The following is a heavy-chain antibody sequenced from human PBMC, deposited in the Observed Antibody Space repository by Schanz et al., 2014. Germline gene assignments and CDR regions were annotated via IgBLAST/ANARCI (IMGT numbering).Heavy chain of an antibody. Sequence: EVQLLESGGGLVQPGGSLRLSCAASGFTFGDYAMTWVRQAPGKGLEWVSAISGSGGSTYYADSVKGRFTISRDNSKNTLYLQMNSLRAEDTAVYYCTRDVRLDRRGNWFDPWGQGTLVTVSS. CDR1: GFTFGDYA. CDR2: ISGSGGST. D-gene: IGHD1-1*01. V-gene: IGHV3-23*01. CDR3: TRDVRLDRRGNWFDP. J-gene: IGHJ5*02.